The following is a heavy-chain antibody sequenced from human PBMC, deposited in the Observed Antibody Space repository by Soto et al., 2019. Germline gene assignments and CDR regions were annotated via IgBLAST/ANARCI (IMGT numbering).Heavy chain of an antibody. Sequence: GGSLRLSCAASGFTFNTYAMSWVRQAPGKGLEWVSAISGSGGSTYYADSVKGRFTISRDNSKNTLYLQMNSLRAEDTAVYYCAKGSGEYYYYMDVWGKGTTVTVSS. D-gene: IGHD3-10*01. V-gene: IGHV3-23*01. CDR2: ISGSGGST. CDR3: AKGSGEYYYYMDV. J-gene: IGHJ6*03. CDR1: GFTFNTYA.